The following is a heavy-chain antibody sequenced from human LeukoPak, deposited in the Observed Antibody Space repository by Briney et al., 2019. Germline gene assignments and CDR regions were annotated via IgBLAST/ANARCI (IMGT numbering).Heavy chain of an antibody. V-gene: IGHV3-23*01. CDR1: GFTFRNYA. J-gene: IGHJ5*02. Sequence: GGSLRLSCAASGFTFRNYAMSWVRQAPGKGLEWVSTISGSGVDTDYADSVKDRFPISRDNSRNTLYLQMNSLRAEDTAVYYCARDLGYCSGGSCTNWFDPWGQGTLVTVSS. D-gene: IGHD2-15*01. CDR2: ISGSGVDT. CDR3: ARDLGYCSGGSCTNWFDP.